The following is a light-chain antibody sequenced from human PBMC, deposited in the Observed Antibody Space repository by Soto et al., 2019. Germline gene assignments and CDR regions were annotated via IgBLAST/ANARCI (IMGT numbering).Light chain of an antibody. CDR1: QSVSSS. Sequence: EIVLTQSPATLSVSPGDRVTLSCRASQSVSSSLAWYQQKSGQAPGLLVYDASKRATGIPARFSGSGSGTDFTLTITSLEPEDYAVYFCQQGSAWPYTFGQGTKLEIK. J-gene: IGKJ2*01. V-gene: IGKV3-11*01. CDR3: QQGSAWPYT. CDR2: DAS.